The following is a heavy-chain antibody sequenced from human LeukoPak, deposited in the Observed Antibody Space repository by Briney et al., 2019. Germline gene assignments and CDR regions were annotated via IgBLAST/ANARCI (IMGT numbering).Heavy chain of an antibody. CDR2: IYHSAST. D-gene: IGHD2-2*01. J-gene: IGHJ3*02. CDR1: GYSVSSGFF. Sequence: KPSETLSLTCAVSGYSVSSGFFWGWIRQPPGKGLEWIGSIYHSASTYYNPSLKTRVTISVDTAKEQFSLNLSSLTAPDTAVYYCARRPYCTSTSCPPRHAFDIWGQETMVTVSS. V-gene: IGHV4-38-2*01. CDR3: ARRPYCTSTSCPPRHAFDI.